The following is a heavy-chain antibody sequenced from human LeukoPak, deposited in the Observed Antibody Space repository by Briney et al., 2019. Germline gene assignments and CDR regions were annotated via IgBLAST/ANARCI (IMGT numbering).Heavy chain of an antibody. CDR1: GYTFTSYG. V-gene: IGHV1-18*01. Sequence: GASVKVSCKASGYTFTSYGISWVRQAPGQGLEWMGWISAYNGNTNYAQKLQGRVTMTTDTSTSTAYMELRSLRSDDTAVYYCAGPAVLLWFGELSAFDIWGQGTMVTVSS. D-gene: IGHD3-10*01. J-gene: IGHJ3*02. CDR3: AGPAVLLWFGELSAFDI. CDR2: ISAYNGNT.